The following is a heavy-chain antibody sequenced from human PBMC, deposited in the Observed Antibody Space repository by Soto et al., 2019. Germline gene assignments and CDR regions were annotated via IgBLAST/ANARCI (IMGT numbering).Heavy chain of an antibody. CDR3: ARSDWFDP. CDR2: IKSDGSEI. CDR1: GFTLGGYW. Sequence: GGSLRLSCAASGFTLGGYWMHWVRQGPGKGLVWVARIKSDGSEIYYEDSVKGRFTISRDNAKNTLYLQMNSLRAEDTAVYHCARSDWFDPWGQGTLVTVSS. V-gene: IGHV3-74*01. J-gene: IGHJ5*02.